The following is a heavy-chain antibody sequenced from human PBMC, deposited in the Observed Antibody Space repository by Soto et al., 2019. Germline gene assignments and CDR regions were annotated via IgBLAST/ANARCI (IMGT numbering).Heavy chain of an antibody. D-gene: IGHD4-17*01. CDR2: ISDSGGNT. Sequence: EVQLLESGGGLVQPGGSLRLSCTGSGFIFSTFAMSWVRQAPGKGLEWLSAISDSGGNTYYPDSVKGRFTISRDISENTLYLQMSSLGGEDTAVYHCAKAPTSTVEGALDLWGRGTMVTVSS. CDR3: AKAPTSTVEGALDL. CDR1: GFIFSTFA. J-gene: IGHJ3*01. V-gene: IGHV3-23*01.